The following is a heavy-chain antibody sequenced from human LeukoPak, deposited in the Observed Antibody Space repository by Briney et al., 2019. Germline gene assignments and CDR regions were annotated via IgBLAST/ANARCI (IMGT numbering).Heavy chain of an antibody. CDR2: ISSRNSYI. Sequence: GGSLSLSCAASGFTLSDYFMEWVREAPGKGREWVSSISSRNSYIFYGDSVKGRFTIHRENAENSLYVQMNSLRTEDTAVYYCARDEEFGITGTTYYFDYWGQGTLVTVSS. D-gene: IGHD1-20*01. CDR1: GFTLSDYF. V-gene: IGHV3-21*01. CDR3: ARDEEFGITGTTYYFDY. J-gene: IGHJ4*02.